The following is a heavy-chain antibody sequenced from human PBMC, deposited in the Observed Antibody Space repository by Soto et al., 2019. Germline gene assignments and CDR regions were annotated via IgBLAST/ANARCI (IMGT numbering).Heavy chain of an antibody. CDR1: GYRFTSSW. D-gene: IGHD1-1*01. CDR2: IYPGDSDT. Sequence: PGESLKISCKASGYRFTSSWIDWVRQMPGKGLEWMGIIYPGDSDTRYRPSFQGQVTISADKSSSTAYLQWNSLQASDTAMYYCARLPGIVAPGTVFLDNWGQGTMVTVSS. V-gene: IGHV5-51*01. J-gene: IGHJ4*02. CDR3: ARLPGIVAPGTVFLDN.